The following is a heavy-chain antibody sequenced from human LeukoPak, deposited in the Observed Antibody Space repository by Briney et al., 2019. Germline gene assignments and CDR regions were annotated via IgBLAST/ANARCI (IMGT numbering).Heavy chain of an antibody. V-gene: IGHV4-39*01. CDR1: GGSISSSSYY. Sequence: SETLSLTCTVSGGSISSSSYYWGWIRQPPGKGLEWIGSIYYSGSTYYNPSLKSRVTISVDTSKNQFSLKLSSVTAADTAVYHCARQGRYPYWGQGTLVTVSS. CDR3: ARQGRYPY. J-gene: IGHJ4*02. D-gene: IGHD6-19*01. CDR2: IYYSGST.